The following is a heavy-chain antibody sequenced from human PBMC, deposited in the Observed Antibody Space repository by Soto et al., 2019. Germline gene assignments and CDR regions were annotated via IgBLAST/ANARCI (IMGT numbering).Heavy chain of an antibody. CDR2: INHSSTT. CDR1: GGSFSGYF. V-gene: IGHV4-34*01. J-gene: IGHJ4*02. Sequence: QVQLQQWGAGLLKPSETLSLTCAVYGGSFSGYFWTWVRQPPGKGLEWIGEINHSSTTNYNPSLKSRVTISVDTSENQFSPKLSSVTAADTAVYYCARGRRYFDYWGQGTLVTVSS. CDR3: ARGRRYFDY.